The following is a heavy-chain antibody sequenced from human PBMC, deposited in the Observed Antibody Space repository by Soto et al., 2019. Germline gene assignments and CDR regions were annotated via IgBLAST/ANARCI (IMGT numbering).Heavy chain of an antibody. V-gene: IGHV1-18*01. CDR2: NSAYNGNI. J-gene: IGHJ4*02. Sequence: QVHLVQSGGEVKKPGASVKVSCKASAYTFTSYGISWVRQAPGQAREWMGWNSAYNGNINYAQKFRGRDTMTTDTSTSSAYLEERSLRSDDTAVYYCEGNGSSWNLREFDSWGQGTLVTVSS. CDR3: EGNGSSWNLREFDS. CDR1: AYTFTSYG. D-gene: IGHD6-13*01.